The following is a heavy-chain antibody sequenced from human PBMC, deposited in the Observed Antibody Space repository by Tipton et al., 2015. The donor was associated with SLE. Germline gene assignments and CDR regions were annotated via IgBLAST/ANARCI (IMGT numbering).Heavy chain of an antibody. CDR1: GDSIYSSSFY. CDR2: FYYTGRS. Sequence: TLSLTCTVSGDSIYSSSFYWGWVRQPPGKELEWVGSFYYTGRSYFNPSLKSRVTISADTSKNQFFLKVNSMTAADTAVYYCARTLDALDIWGQGTMVTVSS. CDR3: ARTLDALDI. J-gene: IGHJ3*02. V-gene: IGHV4-39*07.